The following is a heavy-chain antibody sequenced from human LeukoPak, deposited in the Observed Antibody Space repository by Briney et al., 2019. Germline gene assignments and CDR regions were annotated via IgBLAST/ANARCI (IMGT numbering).Heavy chain of an antibody. CDR1: GFTFSSYA. J-gene: IGHJ4*02. CDR3: AKDSSGWYGGFVDY. V-gene: IGHV3-23*01. CDR2: MSGSGGGT. Sequence: GGSLRLSCAASGFTFSSYAMSWVRQAPEKGLEWVSHMSGSGGGTYYADSVKGRFAISRDNSKNTLYLQMNSLRAEDTAVYYCAKDSSGWYGGFVDYWGQGTLVTVSS. D-gene: IGHD6-19*01.